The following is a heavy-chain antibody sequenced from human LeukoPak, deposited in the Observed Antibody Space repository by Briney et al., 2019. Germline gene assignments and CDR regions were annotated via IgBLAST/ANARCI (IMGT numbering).Heavy chain of an antibody. V-gene: IGHV3-7*01. Sequence: GGSLRLSCVASGFSFSSYWMSWVRQAPGKGLEWVANIKQDGSEKYYVDSVKGRFTISRDNAKNSLYLQMNSLRAEDTAVYYCARDPRSRVRGVILFAKTAKYYYYMDVWGKGTTVTISS. CDR3: ARDPRSRVRGVILFAKTAKYYYYMDV. D-gene: IGHD3-10*01. CDR1: GFSFSSYW. J-gene: IGHJ6*03. CDR2: IKQDGSEK.